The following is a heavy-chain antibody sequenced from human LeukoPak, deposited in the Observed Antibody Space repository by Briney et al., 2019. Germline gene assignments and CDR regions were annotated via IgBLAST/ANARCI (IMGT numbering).Heavy chain of an antibody. CDR1: GGPLSGYY. Sequence: SETLPLTCAVYGGPLSGYYWSWIRQPPGKGLEWIGEINHSGSTNYNPSLKSRVTISVDTSENQFSLKLSSVTAADTAVYYCARATLLLRGYYYYGMDVWGQGTTVTVSS. CDR2: INHSGST. V-gene: IGHV4-34*01. CDR3: ARATLLLRGYYYYGMDV. J-gene: IGHJ6*02. D-gene: IGHD5/OR15-5a*01.